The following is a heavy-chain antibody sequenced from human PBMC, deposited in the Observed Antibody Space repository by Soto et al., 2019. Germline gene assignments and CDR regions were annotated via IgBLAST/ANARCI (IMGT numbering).Heavy chain of an antibody. J-gene: IGHJ4*02. V-gene: IGHV3-23*01. D-gene: IGHD3-9*01. CDR1: GFTFSSYG. CDR2: TRGDGGQA. Sequence: GGSLRLSCTASGFTFSSYGMGWVRQAPGKGLQWVSTTRGDGGQAHYTDSVKGRSSISRDNSKNTVYLQMDSLRAEDTAMYFCARDVGLDSDDFFAYWGQGTQVTVYS. CDR3: ARDVGLDSDDFFAY.